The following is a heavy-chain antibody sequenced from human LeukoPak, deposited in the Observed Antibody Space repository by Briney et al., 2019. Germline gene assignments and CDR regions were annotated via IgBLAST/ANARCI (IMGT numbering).Heavy chain of an antibody. J-gene: IGHJ4*02. V-gene: IGHV5-51*01. CDR3: ARHYYDSGSYHKLDY. D-gene: IGHD3-10*01. Sequence: GESLKISYKGSGYSFSSNWIGWVRQMPGKGLEWMGIIYPGDSDTRYSPSFQGQVTISADKSISTAYLQWSSLKASDTAMYYCARHYYDSGSYHKLDYWGQGTLVTVSS. CDR2: IYPGDSDT. CDR1: GYSFSSNW.